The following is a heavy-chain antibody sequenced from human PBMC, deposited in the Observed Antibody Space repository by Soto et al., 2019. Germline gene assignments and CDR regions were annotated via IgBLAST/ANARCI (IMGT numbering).Heavy chain of an antibody. V-gene: IGHV1-69*02. CDR1: GGTFSSYT. J-gene: IGHJ4*02. Sequence: QVQLVQSGAEVKKPGSSVKVSCKASGGTFSSYTISWVRQAPGQGLEWMGRIIPILGIANYAQKFQGRVTITADKSTSTAYMELSSLRSEDTAVYYCARSPSPMVRGVIIGSFDYWGQGTLVTVSS. CDR2: IIPILGIA. D-gene: IGHD3-10*01. CDR3: ARSPSPMVRGVIIGSFDY.